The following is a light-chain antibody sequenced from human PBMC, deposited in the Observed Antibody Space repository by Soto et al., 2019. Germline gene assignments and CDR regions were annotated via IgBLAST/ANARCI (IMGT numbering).Light chain of an antibody. V-gene: IGLV3-21*02. J-gene: IGLJ3*02. CDR1: NIGSKS. Sequence: SYELTQPPSVSVAPGQTATITCGGSNIGSKSVHWYQQRPGQAPVLVVFDDSDRPSGIPGRFSGSNFGETATLTISGVVAGDEADYYCQVWDRSSDHWVFVGGTKVTVL. CDR2: DDS. CDR3: QVWDRSSDHWV.